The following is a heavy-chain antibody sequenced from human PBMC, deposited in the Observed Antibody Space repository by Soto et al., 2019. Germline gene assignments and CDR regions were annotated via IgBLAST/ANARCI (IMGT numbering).Heavy chain of an antibody. V-gene: IGHV5-51*01. CDR2: IYPGDSDT. Sequence: GESLKISCKGSGYSFTNYWIGWVRQMPGKGLEWMAIIYPGDSDTRYSPSFQGQVTISADKSISTAYLQWSSLKASDTAMYYCGYCSGGGMNGFDIWGQGTMVPVSS. CDR1: GYSFTNYW. J-gene: IGHJ3*02. CDR3: GYCSGGGMNGFDI. D-gene: IGHD2-15*01.